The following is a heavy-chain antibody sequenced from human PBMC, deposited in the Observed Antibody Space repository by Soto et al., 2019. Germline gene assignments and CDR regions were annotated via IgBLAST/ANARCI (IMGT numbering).Heavy chain of an antibody. CDR3: ARGLPITMVRVVINSCCFAY. CDR1: GGSFSGYY. D-gene: IGHD3-10*01. J-gene: IGHJ4*02. Sequence: PSETLCLTCAVYGGSFSGYYWRWIRQPPGKGLDWSGEINHSGSTNYKRSLKSRVTISVDTSKNHFSLKLSSVTAADTAVYSCARGLPITMVRVVINSCCFAYWGQVSLVT. V-gene: IGHV4-34*01. CDR2: INHSGST.